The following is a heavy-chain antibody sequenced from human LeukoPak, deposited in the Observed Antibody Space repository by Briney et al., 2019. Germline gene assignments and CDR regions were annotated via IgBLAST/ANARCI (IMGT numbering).Heavy chain of an antibody. Sequence: QTGGSLRLSCAASGFTFSTYSMNWVRQAPGKGLEWISYISSSSGTIYYADSVKGRFTISRDNAKNSLYLQMNSLRDEDTAVYYCAPFSDYWGQGTLVTVSS. CDR3: APFSDY. CDR1: GFTFSTYS. J-gene: IGHJ4*02. CDR2: ISSSSGTI. V-gene: IGHV3-48*02. D-gene: IGHD3-16*01.